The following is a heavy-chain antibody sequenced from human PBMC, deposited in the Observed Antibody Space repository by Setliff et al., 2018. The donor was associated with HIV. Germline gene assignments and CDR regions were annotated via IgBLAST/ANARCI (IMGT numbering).Heavy chain of an antibody. D-gene: IGHD2-21*01. CDR1: GGSISSSSYY. CDR3: AGSWIRLWSRILFCGGDCYSPFDY. V-gene: IGHV4-39*01. Sequence: SETLSLTCTVSGGSISSSSYYWAWIRQPPGKGLEWIGNIFYSGHTFYNPSLSSRITMSLHTAKNQFSLNLTSVTAADTAVYYCAGSWIRLWSRILFCGGDCYSPFDYWGQGSLVTVSS. J-gene: IGHJ4*01. CDR2: IFYSGHT.